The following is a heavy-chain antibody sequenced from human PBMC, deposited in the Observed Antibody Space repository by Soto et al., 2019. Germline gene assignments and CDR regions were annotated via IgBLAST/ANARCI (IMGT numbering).Heavy chain of an antibody. J-gene: IGHJ4*02. D-gene: IGHD6-13*01. CDR2: IIPIFGTA. V-gene: IGHV1-69*13. CDR1: GGTFSSYA. Sequence: SVKVSCKASGGTFSSYAISWVRQAPGQGLEWMGGIIPIFGTANYAQKFQGRVTITADESTSTAYMELSSLRSEDTAVYYCARGYSSSWWPRLFFDYWGQGTLVTVPQ. CDR3: ARGYSSSWWPRLFFDY.